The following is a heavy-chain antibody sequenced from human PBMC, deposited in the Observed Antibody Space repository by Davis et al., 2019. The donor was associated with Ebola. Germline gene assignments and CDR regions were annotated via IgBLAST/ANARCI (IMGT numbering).Heavy chain of an antibody. Sequence: SETLSLTCTVSGASISSHYWSWIRQPPGKGLEWIGEINLGGRTNYRPSLKSRVTISLDTSKNQFSLIVRSVTAADTAMYYCARGGATPMVLKYWGQGSLVTVSS. D-gene: IGHD5-18*01. J-gene: IGHJ4*02. CDR3: ARGGATPMVLKY. CDR1: GASISSHY. V-gene: IGHV4-34*01. CDR2: INLGGRT.